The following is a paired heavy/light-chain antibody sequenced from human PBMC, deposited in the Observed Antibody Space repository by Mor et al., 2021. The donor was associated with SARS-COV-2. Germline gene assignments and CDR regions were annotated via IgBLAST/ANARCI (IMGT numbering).Heavy chain of an antibody. CDR1: GFTFSDYY. J-gene: IGHJ4*02. D-gene: IGHD3-22*01. Sequence: QVQLVESGGGLVKPGGSLRLSCAASGFTFSDYYMSWIRQAPGKGLEWVSYISSSGSTIYYADSVKGRFTISRDNAKNSLYLQMNSLRAEDTAVYYCARVRGTYYYDSSGYPIGHWGQGTLVTVSS. CDR3: ARVRGTYYYDSSGYPIGH. V-gene: IGHV3-11*01. CDR2: ISSSGSTI.
Light chain of an antibody. CDR2: KAS. CDR1: QSISSW. J-gene: IGKJ1*01. CDR3: QQYNSYLTWT. Sequence: DIQMTQSPSTLSASVGDRVTITCRASQSISSWLAWYQQKPGKAPKLLIYKASSLESGVPSRFSGSGSGTEFTLTISSLQPDDFATYYCQQYNSYLTWTFGQGTKVEIK. V-gene: IGKV1-5*03.